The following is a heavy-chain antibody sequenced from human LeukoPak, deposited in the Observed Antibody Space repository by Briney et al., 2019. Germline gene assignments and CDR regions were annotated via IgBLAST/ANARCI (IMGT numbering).Heavy chain of an antibody. V-gene: IGHV3-74*01. J-gene: IGHJ4*02. CDR3: AREGAPGGLDY. CDR2: INSDGSST. CDR1: GFTFRNYW. D-gene: IGHD3-16*01. Sequence: PGGSLRLSCAASGFTFRNYWMHWVGQVPGKGLVWVSRINSDGSSTAYADSVRGRFTISRDNAKNTLSLQMNSLRAEDTAVYYCAREGAPGGLDYWGQGTLATVSS.